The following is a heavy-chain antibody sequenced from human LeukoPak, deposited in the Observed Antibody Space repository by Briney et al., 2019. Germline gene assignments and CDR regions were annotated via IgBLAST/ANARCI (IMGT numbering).Heavy chain of an antibody. CDR2: ISSSSSTI. Sequence: GGSLRLSCAASGFTFSTYSMNWVRQAPGKGLEWVSYISSSSSTIYYADSVKGRFTVSRDNSKNTLFLQMNSLRAEDTAVYYCAKDGGLWVSAHWGDSWGRGTLVTVSS. CDR1: GFTFSTYS. CDR3: AKDGGLWVSAHWGDS. J-gene: IGHJ4*02. D-gene: IGHD7-27*01. V-gene: IGHV3-48*01.